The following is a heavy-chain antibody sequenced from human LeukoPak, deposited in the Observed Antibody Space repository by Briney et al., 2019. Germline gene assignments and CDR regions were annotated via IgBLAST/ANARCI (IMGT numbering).Heavy chain of an antibody. J-gene: IGHJ5*02. CDR2: ISGGGTMI. Sequence: GGSLRLSCAASGFTFSDYYMTWIRQAPGKGLEWISYISGGGTMIYYADSVRGQFTISRDDAKKSLYLQMNSLRAEDTAVYYCARVQKGIAAAGTGGGWFEPWGQGTLVTVPA. V-gene: IGHV3-11*01. CDR3: ARVQKGIAAAGTGGGWFEP. CDR1: GFTFSDYY. D-gene: IGHD6-13*01.